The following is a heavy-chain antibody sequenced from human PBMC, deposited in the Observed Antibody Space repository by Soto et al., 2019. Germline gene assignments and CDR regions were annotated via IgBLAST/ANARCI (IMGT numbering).Heavy chain of an antibody. V-gene: IGHV3-23*01. CDR2: ISGSGGST. Sequence: PGGSLRLSCAASGFTFCSYAMSLVLQAPGKGLEWVSAISGSGGSTYYADSVKGRFTISRDNSKNTLYLQMNSLRAEDTAVYYCAKPHTVTSGLDAFDIWGQGTMVTVSS. D-gene: IGHD4-17*01. CDR3: AKPHTVTSGLDAFDI. J-gene: IGHJ3*02. CDR1: GFTFCSYA.